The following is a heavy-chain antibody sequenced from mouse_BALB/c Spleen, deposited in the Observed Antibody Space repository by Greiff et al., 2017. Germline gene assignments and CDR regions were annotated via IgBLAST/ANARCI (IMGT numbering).Heavy chain of an antibody. Sequence: EVQLQQSGTVLARPGASVKMSCKASGYTFTSYCMHWVHQRPGQGLDWIGAIYPGNSDTSYNQKFKGKAKLTAVTATSTAYMELSSLTNEDSAVYYCTNDEGYYDDDAMDYWGQGTAVTVAA. D-gene: IGHD2-3*01. V-gene: IGHV1-5*01. CDR1: GYTFTSYC. CDR2: IYPGNSDT. J-gene: IGHJ4*01. CDR3: TNDEGYYDDDAMDY.